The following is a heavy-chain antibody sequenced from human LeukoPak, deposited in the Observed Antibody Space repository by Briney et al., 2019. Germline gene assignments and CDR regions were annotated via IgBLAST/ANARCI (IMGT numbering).Heavy chain of an antibody. CDR1: GFTFSSYG. Sequence: GGSLRLSRAASGFTFSSYGMHWVRQAPGKGLEWVAFIRYDGSNKYYADSVKGRFTISGDNSKNTLYLQMNSLRAEDTAVYYCAKGTDCSSTSCFTYYYYYMDVWGKGTTVTVSS. CDR3: AKGTDCSSTSCFTYYYYYMDV. V-gene: IGHV3-30*02. J-gene: IGHJ6*03. D-gene: IGHD2-2*01. CDR2: IRYDGSNK.